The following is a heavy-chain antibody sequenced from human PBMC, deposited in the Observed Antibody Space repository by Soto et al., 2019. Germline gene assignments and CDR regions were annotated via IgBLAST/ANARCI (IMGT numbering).Heavy chain of an antibody. CDR2: IYYSGRT. CDR1: GASVSSASYY. V-gene: IGHV4-61*01. J-gene: IGHJ5*02. D-gene: IGHD3-10*01. Sequence: PSETLSLTCTVSGASVSSASYYWSWIRQPPGKGLEWIGYIYYSGRTDYNPSLKSRVTISLDTSKNQFSLKLSSVTAADTAVYYCARDRGSGSNNIWFDPWGQGTLVTVSS. CDR3: ARDRGSGSNNIWFDP.